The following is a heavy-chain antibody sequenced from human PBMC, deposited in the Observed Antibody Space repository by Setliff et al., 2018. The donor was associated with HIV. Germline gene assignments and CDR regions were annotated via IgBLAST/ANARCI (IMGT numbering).Heavy chain of an antibody. J-gene: IGHJ6*03. V-gene: IGHV3-11*04. CDR1: GFTFSDYY. Sequence: PGGSLRLSCVASGFTFSDYYMAWIRQAPGRGLEWIAHIDKSGDTIYYADSVEGRSTISRDNAKNSLFLHMTTLRPADTAVYYCGRVALWHPFHYYYLDVWGRGTTVTVSS. CDR2: IDKSGDTI. CDR3: GRVALWHPFHYYYLDV.